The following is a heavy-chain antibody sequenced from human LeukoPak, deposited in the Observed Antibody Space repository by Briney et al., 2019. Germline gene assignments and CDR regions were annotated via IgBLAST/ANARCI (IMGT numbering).Heavy chain of an antibody. V-gene: IGHV1-2*02. CDR1: GYTFTGYY. CDR3: ARGGFVVVVAANFDY. Sequence: ASVKVSCKASGYTFTGYYMHWVRQAPGQGLEWTGWINPNSGGTNYAQKFQDRVTMTRDTSISTAYMELSRLRSDDTAVYYCARGGFVVVVAANFDYWGQGTLVTVSS. CDR2: INPNSGGT. J-gene: IGHJ4*02. D-gene: IGHD2-15*01.